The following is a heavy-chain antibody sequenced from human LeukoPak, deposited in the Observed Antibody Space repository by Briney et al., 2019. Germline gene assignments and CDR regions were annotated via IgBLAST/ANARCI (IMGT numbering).Heavy chain of an antibody. D-gene: IGHD5-12*01. CDR3: ARADIYSGYDGNFDY. J-gene: IGHJ4*02. V-gene: IGHV3-21*01. Sequence: PGGSLRLSCAASGFTFSSYSMNWVRQAPGKGLEWVSSISGSSSYIYYADSVKGRFTISRDNAKNSLYLQMNSLRAEDTAVYYCARADIYSGYDGNFDYWGQGTLVTVSS. CDR1: GFTFSSYS. CDR2: ISGSSSYI.